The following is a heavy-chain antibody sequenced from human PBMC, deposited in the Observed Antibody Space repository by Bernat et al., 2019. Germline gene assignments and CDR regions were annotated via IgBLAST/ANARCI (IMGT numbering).Heavy chain of an antibody. CDR2: IYYSGST. CDR1: GGSISSYY. Sequence: QVQLQQWGAGLLKPSETLSLTCAVYGGSISSYYWSWIRQPPGKGLEWIGYIYYSGSTNYNPSLKSRVTISVDTSKNQFSLKLSSVTAADMAVYYCAGTIAVAADYYYGMDVWGQGTTVTVSS. D-gene: IGHD6-19*01. V-gene: IGHV4-59*01. CDR3: AGTIAVAADYYYGMDV. J-gene: IGHJ6*02.